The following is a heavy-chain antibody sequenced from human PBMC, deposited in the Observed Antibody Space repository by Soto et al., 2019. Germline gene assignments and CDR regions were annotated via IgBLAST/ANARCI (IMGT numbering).Heavy chain of an antibody. CDR2: ISAYNGNT. Sequence: ASVKVSCKASGFTFTNYGINWVRQAPGQGLEWLGWISAYNGNTNYAQRLQGRVTLTTDTSTSTGYMELKSLTSDDTAVYYCARGGSASDFDRWGQGALVTVSS. J-gene: IGHJ4*02. D-gene: IGHD6-6*01. CDR1: GFTFTNYG. CDR3: ARGGSASDFDR. V-gene: IGHV1-18*01.